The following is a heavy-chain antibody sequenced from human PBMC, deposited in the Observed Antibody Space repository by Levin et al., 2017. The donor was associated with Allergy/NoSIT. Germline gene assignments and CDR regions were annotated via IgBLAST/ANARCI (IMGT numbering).Heavy chain of an antibody. Sequence: ASVKVSCAASGFSIDGYSMHWVRQAPGKGLEWVSLISWDGSETHYADSVEGRFTVSRDNSRNSLYLQMNSLRSEDTALYYCAKAYSGYDWWFDPWGQGTLVTVSS. D-gene: IGHD5-12*01. J-gene: IGHJ5*02. CDR2: ISWDGSET. CDR3: AKAYSGYDWWFDP. CDR1: GFSIDGYS. V-gene: IGHV3-43*01.